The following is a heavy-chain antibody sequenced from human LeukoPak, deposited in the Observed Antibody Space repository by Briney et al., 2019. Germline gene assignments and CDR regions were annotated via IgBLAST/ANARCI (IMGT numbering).Heavy chain of an antibody. J-gene: IGHJ5*02. CDR2: IYYSGST. D-gene: IGHD1-14*01. CDR1: GGSINNYY. CDR3: ARESVWNWFDP. Sequence: SETLSLTCTVSGGSINNYYWSWIRQPPGKGLEWIGYIYYSGSTNYNPSLKSRVTISVDTSKNQFSLKLSSVTAADTAVYYCARESVWNWFDPWGQGTLVTVSS. V-gene: IGHV4-59*01.